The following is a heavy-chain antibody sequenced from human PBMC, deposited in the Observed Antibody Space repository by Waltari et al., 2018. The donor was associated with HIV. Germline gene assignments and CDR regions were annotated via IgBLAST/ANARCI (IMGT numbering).Heavy chain of an antibody. CDR3: AREGGMATDY. CDR2: IYTSGST. Sequence: QVQLQESGPGLVKPSQTLSLTCTVSGGSISSGSYYWSWIRQPAGKGLEWIGRIYTSGSTNYNPSLKSRVTISVDTSKNQFSLKLSSVTAADTAVYYCAREGGMATDYWGQGTLVTVSS. V-gene: IGHV4-61*02. J-gene: IGHJ4*02. D-gene: IGHD5-12*01. CDR1: GGSISSGSYY.